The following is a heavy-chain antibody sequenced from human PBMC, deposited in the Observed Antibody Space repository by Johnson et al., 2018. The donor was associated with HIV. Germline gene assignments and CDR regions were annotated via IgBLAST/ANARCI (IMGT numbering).Heavy chain of an antibody. CDR2: IKSDGSST. CDR3: ARAEQLAGGAFDI. V-gene: IGHV3-74*02. J-gene: IGHJ3*02. Sequence: VQLVESGGGLVQPGGSLRLSCAASGFTFSRYWMDWVRQAPGKGLVWVSRIKSDGSSTAYADSVKDRFTISRDNSKNTLYLQMNSLRAEDTAVYYCARAEQLAGGAFDIWGQGTMVTVSS. CDR1: GFTFSRYW. D-gene: IGHD6-6*01.